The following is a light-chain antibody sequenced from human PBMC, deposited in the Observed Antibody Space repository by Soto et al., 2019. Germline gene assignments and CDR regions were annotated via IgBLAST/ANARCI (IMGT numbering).Light chain of an antibody. Sequence: DIQMTQSPSTLSASVGDRVTITCRASQSISSWLAWYQQKPGKAPKLLIYDASSLESGVPSRFSGRGSGTEFTLTISSLQPDDFATYYCQQYNRYSGTFGQGTKVEIK. J-gene: IGKJ1*01. CDR1: QSISSW. CDR3: QQYNRYSGT. CDR2: DAS. V-gene: IGKV1-5*01.